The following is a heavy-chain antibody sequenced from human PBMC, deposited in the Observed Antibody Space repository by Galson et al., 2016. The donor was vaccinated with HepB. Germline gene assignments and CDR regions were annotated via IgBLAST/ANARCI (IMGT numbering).Heavy chain of an antibody. CDR3: ARGPRWLPTDYSYYMDV. D-gene: IGHD2-15*01. CDR2: INPSGGST. J-gene: IGHJ6*03. Sequence: SVKVSCKASGYTFTSYYMHWVRQAPGQGLEWMGIINPSGGSTSYAQTFQGRVTMTRDTSTSTVYMELSSLRSEDTAVYYCARGPRWLPTDYSYYMDVWGKGTTVTVSS. CDR1: GYTFTSYY. V-gene: IGHV1-46*01.